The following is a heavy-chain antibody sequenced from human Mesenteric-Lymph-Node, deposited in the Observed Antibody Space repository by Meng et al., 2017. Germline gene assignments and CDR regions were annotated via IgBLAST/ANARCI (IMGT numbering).Heavy chain of an antibody. CDR2: ISSSSSYI. V-gene: IGHV3-21*01. CDR1: GFTFSSYS. Sequence: GESLKTPCAASGFTFSSYSMNWVRQAPGKGLEWVSSISSSSSYIYYADSVKGRFTISRDNAKNSLYLQMNSLRAEDTAVYYCARWFTVVTPGGLDYWGQGTLVTVSS. D-gene: IGHD4-23*01. J-gene: IGHJ4*02. CDR3: ARWFTVVTPGGLDY.